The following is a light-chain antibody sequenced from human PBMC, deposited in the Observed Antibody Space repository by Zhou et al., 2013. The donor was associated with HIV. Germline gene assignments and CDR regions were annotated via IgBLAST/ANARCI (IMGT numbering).Light chain of an antibody. Sequence: DIQMTQSPSSLSASVGDRVTITCRASQGIRDYLAWYQHKPGKVPQLLIFGASTLQSGVPSRFSGSGSGTDFTLTISRLEPEDFAVYYCQQYGSSPMYTFGQGTKLEIK. CDR3: QQYGSSPMYT. V-gene: IGKV1-27*01. CDR1: QGIRDY. CDR2: GAS. J-gene: IGKJ2*01.